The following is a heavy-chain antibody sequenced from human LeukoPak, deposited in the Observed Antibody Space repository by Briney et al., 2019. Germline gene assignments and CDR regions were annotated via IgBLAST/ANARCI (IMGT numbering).Heavy chain of an antibody. CDR1: GFTFRSYA. Sequence: GGSLRLSCAASGFTFRSYAMSWVRQAPGKGLEWVSAISGSGGSTYYADSVRGRFTISRDNSKNTLYLQMNSLRAEDTAVYYCASYDSSGYYHYFDYWGQGTLVTVSS. J-gene: IGHJ4*02. CDR3: ASYDSSGYYHYFDY. D-gene: IGHD3-22*01. CDR2: ISGSGGST. V-gene: IGHV3-23*01.